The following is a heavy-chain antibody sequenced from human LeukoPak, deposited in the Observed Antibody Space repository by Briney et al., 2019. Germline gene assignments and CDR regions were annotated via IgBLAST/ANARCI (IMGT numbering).Heavy chain of an antibody. CDR3: AKDLYDSSGYYDY. CDR2: IWYDGSNK. Sequence: PGRSLRLSCAASGFTFSSYGMHWVRQAPGKGLEWVAVIWYDGSNKYYADSVKGRFTISRDNSKNTLYLQMNSLRAEDTAVYYCAKDLYDSSGYYDYWGQGTLVTVSS. CDR1: GFTFSSYG. D-gene: IGHD3-22*01. J-gene: IGHJ4*02. V-gene: IGHV3-33*06.